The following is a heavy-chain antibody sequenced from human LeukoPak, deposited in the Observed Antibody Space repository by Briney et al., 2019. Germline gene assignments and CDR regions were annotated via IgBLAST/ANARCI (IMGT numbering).Heavy chain of an antibody. CDR1: GGSISSYY. D-gene: IGHD3-10*01. CDR3: ARDDGSGSFDY. J-gene: IGHJ4*02. Sequence: SETLSLTCTVSGGSISSYYWSWIRQPPGKGLEWIGYIYYSGSTNYNPSLKSRVTISVDTSKNQFSLKLSSVTAADTAVYYCARDDGSGSFDYWGQGTLVTVSS. CDR2: IYYSGST. V-gene: IGHV4-59*01.